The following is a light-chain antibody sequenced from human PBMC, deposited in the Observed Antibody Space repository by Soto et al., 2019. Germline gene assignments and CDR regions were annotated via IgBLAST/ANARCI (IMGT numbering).Light chain of an antibody. CDR1: QTISNY. CDR2: GAS. Sequence: DIPLTQSPSSLCASVGDRVTITCRASQTISNYLNWYQMKPGKAPKLLIYGASSLQNEVPPRFSGSGSGTDFALTIRNLEPEDFASYFCQQSYTSPTFGPGTKVDL. J-gene: IGKJ3*01. CDR3: QQSYTSPT. V-gene: IGKV1-39*01.